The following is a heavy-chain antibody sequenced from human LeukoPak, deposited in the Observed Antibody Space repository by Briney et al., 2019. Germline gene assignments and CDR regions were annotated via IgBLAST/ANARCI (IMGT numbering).Heavy chain of an antibody. CDR2: INPNSGGT. D-gene: IGHD6-6*01. CDR1: GYTFTSYY. V-gene: IGHV1-2*06. J-gene: IGHJ4*02. CDR3: ARGPPRMTLAARLEY. Sequence: ASVNVSFTASGYTFTSYYMHWVRQAPEQGLEWMGLINPNSGGTNYAQKFQGRVTMTRDTSISTAYMELSRLRSDDTAVYYCARGPPRMTLAARLEYWGQGTLVTVSS.